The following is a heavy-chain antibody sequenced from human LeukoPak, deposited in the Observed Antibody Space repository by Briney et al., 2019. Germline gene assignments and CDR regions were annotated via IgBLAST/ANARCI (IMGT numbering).Heavy chain of an antibody. CDR3: ARVALNAYDRWFDA. CDR2: IYYSGST. V-gene: IGHV4-39*07. CDR1: GGSISSSSYY. J-gene: IGHJ5*02. D-gene: IGHD1-1*01. Sequence: PSETLSLTCTVSGGSISSSSYYWGWIRQPPGKGLEWIGSIYYSGSTYYNPSLKSRVTISVDTSKNQFSLKLSSVTAADTAVYYCARVALNAYDRWFDAWGQGTLVTVSS.